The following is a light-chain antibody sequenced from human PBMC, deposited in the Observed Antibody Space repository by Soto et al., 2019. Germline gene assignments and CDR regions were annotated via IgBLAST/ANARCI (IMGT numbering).Light chain of an antibody. J-gene: IGKJ2*01. Sequence: EVVMTQSPATLSVSPGERATLSCRASQNLSRNLAWYQQQPGQAPRLLIYGASTRATGIPARFSGSGSGTDFTLTISSLQSEDFSVYYFQHYDNLPHTFGQGTKLEIK. CDR2: GAS. CDR3: QHYDNLPHT. CDR1: QNLSRN. V-gene: IGKV3-15*01.